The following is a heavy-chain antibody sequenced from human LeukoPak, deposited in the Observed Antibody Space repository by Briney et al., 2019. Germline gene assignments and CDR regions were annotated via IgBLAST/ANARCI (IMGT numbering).Heavy chain of an antibody. Sequence: SETLSLTCTVSGGSISSSSYYWGWIRQPPGKGLEWIGSIYYSGSTYYNPSLKSRVTTSVDTSKNQFSLKLSSVTAADTAVYYCARHGITGTGNYHYYMDVWGKGTTVTVSS. J-gene: IGHJ6*03. CDR2: IYYSGST. CDR1: GGSISSSSYY. V-gene: IGHV4-39*01. CDR3: ARHGITGTGNYHYYMDV. D-gene: IGHD1-20*01.